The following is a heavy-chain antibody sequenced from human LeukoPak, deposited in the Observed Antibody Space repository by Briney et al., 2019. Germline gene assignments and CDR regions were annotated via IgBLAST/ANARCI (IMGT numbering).Heavy chain of an antibody. D-gene: IGHD3-10*01. V-gene: IGHV1-2*02. CDR3: ARSRRGSGSTVGY. CDR1: GYTFTGYY. CDR2: INPNSGGT. J-gene: IGHJ4*02. Sequence: ASVKVSCKTSGYTFTGYYVHWVRQAPGQGLEWMGWINPNSGGTNYAQKFQGRVTMTRDTSISTAYMELSRLRSDDTAVYYCARSRRGSGSTVGYWGQGTLVTVSS.